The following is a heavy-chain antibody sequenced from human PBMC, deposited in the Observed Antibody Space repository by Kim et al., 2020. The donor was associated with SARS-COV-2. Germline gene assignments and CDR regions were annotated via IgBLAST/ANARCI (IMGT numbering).Heavy chain of an antibody. CDR3: ARDYYDSETRRGMDV. CDR1: GFTFSNYG. V-gene: IGHV3-30-3*01. J-gene: IGHJ6*02. D-gene: IGHD3-10*01. Sequence: GGSLRLSCAASGFTFSNYGMHWVRQAPGKGLEWVAVISYDGNNKYYADSVKGRFTISRDNSKNTLYLQMNSLRAEDTAVYYCARDYYDSETRRGMDVWGQGTTVTVSS. CDR2: ISYDGNNK.